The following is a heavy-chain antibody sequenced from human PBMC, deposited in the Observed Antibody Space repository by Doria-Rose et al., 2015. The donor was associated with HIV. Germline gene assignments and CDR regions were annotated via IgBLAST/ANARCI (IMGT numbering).Heavy chain of an antibody. V-gene: IGHV4-31*03. CDR3: ARMGSYRELDY. D-gene: IGHD3-3*01. CDR2: TYYTGTS. CDR1: GASVSSRGYY. J-gene: IGHJ4*02. Sequence: QVQLVESGSGLVQPSETLSLTCSVSGASVSSRGYYWNWIRQVPGKGLESLGYTYYTGTSDYSPSLKSRLNMAVDTSKNQFSLKLSFVTVADTAVYYCARMGSYRELDYWGQGALVIVSA.